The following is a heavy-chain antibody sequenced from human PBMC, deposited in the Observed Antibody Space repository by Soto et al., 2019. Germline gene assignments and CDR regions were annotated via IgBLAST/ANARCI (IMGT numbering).Heavy chain of an antibody. CDR1: GGTFSSYA. J-gene: IGHJ6*02. Sequence: SVKVSCKASGGTFSSYAISWVRQAPGQGLEWMGGIIPIFGTANYAQKFQGRVTITADESTSTAYMELSSLRSEDTAVYYCARDHLRGSYNYYYYYGMDVWGQGTTVTVSS. CDR3: ARDHLRGSYNYYYYYGMDV. CDR2: IIPIFGTA. V-gene: IGHV1-69*13. D-gene: IGHD1-26*01.